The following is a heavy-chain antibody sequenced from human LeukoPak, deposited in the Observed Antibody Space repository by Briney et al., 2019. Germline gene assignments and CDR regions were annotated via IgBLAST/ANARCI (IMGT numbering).Heavy chain of an antibody. V-gene: IGHV3-74*01. CDR3: ARDQGSGWYSPPMDV. CDR2: INSDGSST. CDR1: GFTFSGYS. Sequence: GGSLRLSCAASGFTFSGYSMNWVRQAPGKGLVWVSRINSDGSSTSYADSVKGRFTISRDNAKNTLYLQMNSLRAEDTAVYYCARDQGSGWYSPPMDVWGQGTTVTVSS. J-gene: IGHJ6*02. D-gene: IGHD6-19*01.